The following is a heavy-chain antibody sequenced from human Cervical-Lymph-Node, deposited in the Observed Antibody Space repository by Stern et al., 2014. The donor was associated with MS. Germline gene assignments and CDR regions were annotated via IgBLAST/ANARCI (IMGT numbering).Heavy chain of an antibody. CDR3: ARTGTVVTSGYYYGMDV. CDR2: INTGNGNR. D-gene: IGHD4-23*01. J-gene: IGHJ6*02. Sequence: VQLVESGAEVKKPGASVKVSCKTAGYNFTDYGIIWVRQAPGQRLEWMGWINTGNGNRRYSQKIQGRVTITRDTSASTAYMELSSLRSEDTAVYYCARTGTVVTSGYYYGMDVWGQGTTVPVSS. CDR1: GYNFTDYG. V-gene: IGHV1-3*04.